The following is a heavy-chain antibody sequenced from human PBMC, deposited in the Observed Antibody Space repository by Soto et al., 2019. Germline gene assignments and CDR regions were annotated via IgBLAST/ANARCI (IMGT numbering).Heavy chain of an antibody. J-gene: IGHJ4*02. D-gene: IGHD2-8*02. Sequence: QVQLQQWGAGLLKPSETLSLTCAVYGGSFSGYYWTWIRQPPGPGLEWIGEINHSGSTNYNPSLKCRVTISVDTSKNQFSLTLTSVTAADTAVYYCARDKITGLFDYWGQGTLVTVSS. CDR3: ARDKITGLFDY. V-gene: IGHV4-34*01. CDR1: GGSFSGYY. CDR2: INHSGST.